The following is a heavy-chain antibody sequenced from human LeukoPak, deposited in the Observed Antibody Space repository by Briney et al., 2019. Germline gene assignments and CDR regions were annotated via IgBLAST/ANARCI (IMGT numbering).Heavy chain of an antibody. V-gene: IGHV1-8*02. CDR1: GYTFTGYY. CDR2: MNPNSGNT. D-gene: IGHD3-10*01. CDR3: ARVLMVRGVIAFRY. J-gene: IGHJ4*02. Sequence: GASVKVSCKASGYTFTGYYMHWVRQATGQGLEWMGWMNPNSGNTGYAQKFQGRVTMTRNTSISTAYMELSSLRSEDTAVYYCARVLMVRGVIAFRYWGQGTLVTVSS.